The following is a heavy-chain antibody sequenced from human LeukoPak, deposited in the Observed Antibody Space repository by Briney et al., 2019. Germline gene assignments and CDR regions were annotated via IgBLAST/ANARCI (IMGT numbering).Heavy chain of an antibody. CDR1: GFTFSSYA. CDR3: ARGRGWFGEFPAYYFDY. V-gene: IGHV3-23*01. J-gene: IGHJ4*02. D-gene: IGHD3-10*01. Sequence: GGSLRLSCAASGFTFSSYAMSWVRQAPGKGLEWVSAISGSGGSTYYADSVKGRFTISRDNSKNTLYLQMGSLRAEDMAVYYCARGRGWFGEFPAYYFDYWGQGTLVTVSS. CDR2: ISGSGGST.